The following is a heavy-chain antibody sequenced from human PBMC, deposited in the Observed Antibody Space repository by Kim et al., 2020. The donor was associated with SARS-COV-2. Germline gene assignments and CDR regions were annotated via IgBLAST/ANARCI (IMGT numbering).Heavy chain of an antibody. D-gene: IGHD5-18*01. Sequence: GGSLRLSCAASGFTFSNYFMSWVRQAPGKGLEWVANIKQDESEKYYADSVKGRFTISRDNAEKSLYLQMNSVRAEDTAVYYCTRSWIQDYYGMDVWGQGTTVTVSS. V-gene: IGHV3-7*05. CDR2: IKQDESEK. J-gene: IGHJ6*02. CDR3: TRSWIQDYYGMDV. CDR1: GFTFSNYF.